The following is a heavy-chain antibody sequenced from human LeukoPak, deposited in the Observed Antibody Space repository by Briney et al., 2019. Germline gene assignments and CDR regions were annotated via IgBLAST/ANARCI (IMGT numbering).Heavy chain of an antibody. CDR1: GYTFTGYN. CDR3: ARYDILTGYYGHWYFDL. V-gene: IGHV1-2*02. Sequence: ASVKVSCKASGYTFTGYNMHWVRQAPGQGLEWMGWINPDSGGTNYAQKFQGRVTMTRDTSISTAYMELSRLRSDDTAVYYCARYDILTGYYGHWYFDLWGRGTLVTVSS. J-gene: IGHJ2*01. CDR2: INPDSGGT. D-gene: IGHD3-9*01.